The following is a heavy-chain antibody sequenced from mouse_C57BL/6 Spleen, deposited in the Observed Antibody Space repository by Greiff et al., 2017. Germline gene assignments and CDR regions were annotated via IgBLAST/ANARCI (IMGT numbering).Heavy chain of an antibody. V-gene: IGHV1-59*01. CDR3: GGDY. CDR1: GYTFTSYW. Sequence: QVQLKQPGAELVRPGTSVKLSCKASGYTFTSYWMHWVKQRPGQGLEWIGVIEPSDSYTNYNQKFKGKATLTVDTSSSTAYMQLSSLTSEDSAVYYCGGDYWGQGTTLTVSS. CDR2: IEPSDSYT. J-gene: IGHJ2*01.